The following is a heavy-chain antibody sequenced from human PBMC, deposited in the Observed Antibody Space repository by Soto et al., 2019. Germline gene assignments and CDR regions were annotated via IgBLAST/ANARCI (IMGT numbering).Heavy chain of an antibody. D-gene: IGHD2-2*01. CDR2: IWFDGSKK. CDR3: ARDRLVPYGYGMDV. V-gene: IGHV3-33*01. J-gene: IGHJ6*02. CDR1: GFTFRSYG. Sequence: PGGSLRLSCAASGFTFRSYGIHWVRQAPGKGLEWVALIWFDGSKKYYVDSVKGRFAVSRDNSKNTLYPQMNSLRVEDTAVCYCARDRLVPYGYGMDVWGQGTTVTVSS.